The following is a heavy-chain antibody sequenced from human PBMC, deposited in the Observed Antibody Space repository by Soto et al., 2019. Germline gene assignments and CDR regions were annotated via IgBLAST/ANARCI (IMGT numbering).Heavy chain of an antibody. CDR2: IWYDGSNK. CDR3: ARTKAVAAKTQYYFDY. CDR1: GFSFSSYG. V-gene: IGHV3-33*01. D-gene: IGHD6-19*01. Sequence: QVQLVESGGGVVQPGRSLRLSCAASGFSFSSYGMHWVRQAPGKGLEWVAVIWYDGSNKYYADSVKGRFTISRDNSKNXLYLQRNSLRAEDTAVYYCARTKAVAAKTQYYFDYWGQGTLVTVSS. J-gene: IGHJ4*02.